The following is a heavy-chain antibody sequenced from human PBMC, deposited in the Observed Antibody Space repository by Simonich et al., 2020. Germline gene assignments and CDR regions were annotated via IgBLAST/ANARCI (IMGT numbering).Heavy chain of an antibody. J-gene: IGHJ4*02. CDR3: ARLPDY. V-gene: IGHV4-59*08. Sequence: QVQLQESGPGLVKPSETLSLTCTVSGGYISSYYWSWIRQPPGKGLEWIWYIYYSGSTNYNPSLNSRVTISVDTSKNQFSLKLSSVTAADTAVYYCARLPDYWGQGTLVTVSS. CDR1: GGYISSYY. CDR2: IYYSGST.